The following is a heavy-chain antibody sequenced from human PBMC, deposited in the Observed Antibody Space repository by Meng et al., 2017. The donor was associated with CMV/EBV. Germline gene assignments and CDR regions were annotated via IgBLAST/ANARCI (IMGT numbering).Heavy chain of an antibody. D-gene: IGHD6-19*01. CDR2: IYTSGST. CDR1: GGSNSSSY. Sequence: QAHLLGSRPGLVNPSAPLSLTCTVAGGSNSSSYWSWIRQPAGKGLEWIGRIYTSGSTNYNPSLKSRVTMSVDTSKNQFSLKLSSVTAADTAVYYCARDSSGWYPHFDYWGQGTLVTVSS. V-gene: IGHV4-4*07. CDR3: ARDSSGWYPHFDY. J-gene: IGHJ4*02.